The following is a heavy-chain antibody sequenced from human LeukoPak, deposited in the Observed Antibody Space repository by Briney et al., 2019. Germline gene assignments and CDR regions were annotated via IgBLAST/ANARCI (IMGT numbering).Heavy chain of an antibody. CDR3: VRILGRYQEGMDV. D-gene: IGHD1-26*01. J-gene: IGHJ6*02. V-gene: IGHV4-34*10. Sequence: SETLSLTCAVYGGSFSGYYWGWVRQPPGTGLQWIATTYEGASLKSRVTISLDTSKNQFFLRLTSVTAADTAVYYCVRILGRYQEGMDVWAQGSRSPSP. CDR2: TT. CDR1: GGSFSGYY.